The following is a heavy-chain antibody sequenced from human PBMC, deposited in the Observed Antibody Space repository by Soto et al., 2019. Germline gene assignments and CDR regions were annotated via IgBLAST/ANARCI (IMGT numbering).Heavy chain of an antibody. CDR1: GYTFTSYD. CDR3: ARAKKSRIAADTYYFDY. Sequence: ASVKVSCKASGYTFTSYDINWVRQATGQGLEWMGWMNPNSGNTGYAQKFQGRVTMTRNTSISTAYMELSSLRSEDTAVYYCARAKKSRIAADTYYFDYWGQGTLVTVSS. V-gene: IGHV1-8*01. D-gene: IGHD6-13*01. CDR2: MNPNSGNT. J-gene: IGHJ4*02.